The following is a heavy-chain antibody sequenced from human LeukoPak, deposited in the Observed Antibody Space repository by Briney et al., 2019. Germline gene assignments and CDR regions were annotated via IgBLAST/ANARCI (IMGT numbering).Heavy chain of an antibody. V-gene: IGHV4-39*07. Sequence: PSETLSLTCTVSGGSISSSSYYWGWIRQPPGKGLEWIGSIYYSGSTYYNPSLKSRVTISVDTSKNQFSLKLSSVTAADTAVYYCARGPYYDFWSGYPSYYYYYMDVWGKGTTVTVSS. CDR1: GGSISSSSYY. J-gene: IGHJ6*03. D-gene: IGHD3-3*01. CDR2: IYYSGST. CDR3: ARGPYYDFWSGYPSYYYYYMDV.